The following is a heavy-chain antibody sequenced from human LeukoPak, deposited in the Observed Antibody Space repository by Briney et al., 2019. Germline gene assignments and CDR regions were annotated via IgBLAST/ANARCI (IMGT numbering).Heavy chain of an antibody. CDR2: INPNSGGT. CDR1: GYTFTGYY. CDR3: ARDWGFCSSTSCYTPHYFDY. V-gene: IGHV1-2*02. Sequence: ASVRVSCKASGYTFTGYYMHWVRQAPGQGLEWMGWINPNSGGTNYAQKFQGRVTMTRDTSISTAYMELSRLRSDDTAVYYCARDWGFCSSTSCYTPHYFDYWGQGTLVTVSS. D-gene: IGHD2-2*02. J-gene: IGHJ4*02.